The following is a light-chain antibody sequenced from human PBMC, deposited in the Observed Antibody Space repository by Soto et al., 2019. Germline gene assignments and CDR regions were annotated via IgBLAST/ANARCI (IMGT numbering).Light chain of an antibody. J-gene: IGKJ5*01. CDR3: QPRGNWPPSIT. CDR2: DAS. V-gene: IGKV3-11*01. Sequence: EIVTTQSPATLSVTPGERATLSCRASQNIRSNLAWYQQKPGQPPTLLVSDASTRARNIPARFSGSGSGTDFTLTISSLEPEDFAVYYCQPRGNWPPSITFGQGTRLENK. CDR1: QNIRSN.